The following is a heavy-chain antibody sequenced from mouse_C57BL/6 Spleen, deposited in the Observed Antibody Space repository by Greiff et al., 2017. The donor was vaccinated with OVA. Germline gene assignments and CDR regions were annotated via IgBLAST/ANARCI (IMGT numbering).Heavy chain of an antibody. CDR1: GFTFSSYA. D-gene: IGHD2-4*01. Sequence: EVKLMASGGGLVKPGGSLKLSCAASGFTFSSYAMSWVRQTPEKRLEWVATISDGGSYTYYPDNVKGRFTISRDNAKNNLYLQMSHLKSEDTAMYYCARDDYDGAWFAYWGQGTLVTVSA. CDR2: ISDGGSYT. V-gene: IGHV5-4*01. J-gene: IGHJ3*01. CDR3: ARDDYDGAWFAY.